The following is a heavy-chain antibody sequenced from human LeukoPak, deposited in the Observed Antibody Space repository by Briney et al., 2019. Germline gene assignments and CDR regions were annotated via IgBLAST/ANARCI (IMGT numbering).Heavy chain of an antibody. D-gene: IGHD3-10*01. CDR3: ARGAYYYGSGIRDCDALDI. CDR2: IYYSGST. CDR1: GGSISSGGYS. J-gene: IGHJ3*02. V-gene: IGHV4-31*03. Sequence: SETLFLTCTVSGGSISSGGYSWSWIRQHPGKGLEWIGYIYYSGSTYYNPSLKSRVTISVDTSKNQFSLKLSSVTAADTAVYHCARGAYYYGSGIRDCDALDIWGQGTMVTVSS.